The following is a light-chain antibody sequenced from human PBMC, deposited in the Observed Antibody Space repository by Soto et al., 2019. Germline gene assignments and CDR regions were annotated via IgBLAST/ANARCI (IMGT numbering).Light chain of an antibody. CDR3: QKYNSAPWT. Sequence: DIQMTQSPSTLSAPAGDRVTITCRASQSISSWLAWYQQKPGKAPKLLIYKASNLESGVPSRFSGSGSGTEFTLTISSLQPEDVATYYCQKYNSAPWTFGQGTKVDIK. CDR2: KAS. V-gene: IGKV1-5*03. CDR1: QSISSW. J-gene: IGKJ1*01.